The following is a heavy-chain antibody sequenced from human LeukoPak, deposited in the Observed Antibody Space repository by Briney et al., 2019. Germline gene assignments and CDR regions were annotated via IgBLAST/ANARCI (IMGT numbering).Heavy chain of an antibody. CDR2: IYYSGST. CDR1: GGSISSYY. CDR3: ARVPGYYYGSGTSRHAFDI. D-gene: IGHD3-10*01. J-gene: IGHJ3*02. Sequence: SETLSLTCTVSGGSISSYYWSWIRRPPGKGLEWIGYIYYSGSTNYNPSLKSRVTISVDTSKNQFSLKLSSVTAADTAVYYCARVPGYYYGSGTSRHAFDIWGQGTMVTVSS. V-gene: IGHV4-59*01.